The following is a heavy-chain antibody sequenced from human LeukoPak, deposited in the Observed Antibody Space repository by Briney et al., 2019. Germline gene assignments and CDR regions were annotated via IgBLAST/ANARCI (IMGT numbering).Heavy chain of an antibody. Sequence: PSETLSLTCTVSGGSISSYYWSWIRQPAGKGLEWIGRIYTSGSTNYNPSLKSRVTISVDKSKNQFSLKLSSVTAADPAVYYWARGATGVVPAAGFDPWGQGTLVTVSS. V-gene: IGHV4-4*07. D-gene: IGHD2-2*01. CDR2: IYTSGST. CDR1: GGSISSYY. J-gene: IGHJ5*02. CDR3: ARGATGVVPAAGFDP.